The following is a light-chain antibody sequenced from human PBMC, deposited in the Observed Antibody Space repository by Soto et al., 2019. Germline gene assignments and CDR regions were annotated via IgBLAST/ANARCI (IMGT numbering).Light chain of an antibody. J-gene: IGKJ2*01. V-gene: IGKV1-5*03. CDR3: QQYNSYPYT. Sequence: DIQMTQSPSTLSASVGDRVTITCRASQSISSWLAWYQQNPGKAPKVLIYKASSLESEVPSRFSGSGSGTEFTLTISSLQPDDFATYYCQQYNSYPYTFGQGTKLEIK. CDR1: QSISSW. CDR2: KAS.